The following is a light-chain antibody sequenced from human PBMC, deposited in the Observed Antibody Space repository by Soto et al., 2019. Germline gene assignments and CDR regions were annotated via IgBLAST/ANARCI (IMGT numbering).Light chain of an antibody. J-gene: IGKJ4*01. CDR1: QSVSSQ. V-gene: IGKV3-11*01. Sequence: EIVLTQSPATLSLSPGERATLSCRASQSVSSQLAWYQQKPGQAPRLLIYDASSRATGVPARFSGSGSGTDFTLTISSLEPEDFAVYYCQQRSNWPLTFGGGTKVEIK. CDR2: DAS. CDR3: QQRSNWPLT.